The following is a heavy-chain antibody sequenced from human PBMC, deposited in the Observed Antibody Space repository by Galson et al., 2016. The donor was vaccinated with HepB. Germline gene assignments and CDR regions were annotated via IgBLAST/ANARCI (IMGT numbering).Heavy chain of an antibody. V-gene: IGHV3-49*03. D-gene: IGHD3-22*01. CDR3: TRDVSDYYDSSGYSLDF. Sequence: SLRLSCATSGFTFGEHATSWFRQAPGKGLEWVGFIRSKANSGTTEYAASVKGRFTISRDDSKSIAYLQMNSLKTEDAAVYYCTRDVSDYYDSSGYSLDFWGQGTLVTVSS. CDR2: IRSKANSGTT. CDR1: GFTFGEHA. J-gene: IGHJ4*02.